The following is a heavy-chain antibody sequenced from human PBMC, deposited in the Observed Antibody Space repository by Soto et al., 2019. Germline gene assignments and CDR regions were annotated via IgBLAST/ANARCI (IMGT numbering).Heavy chain of an antibody. CDR3: ASFLEIYDSSGYSPPFDY. Sequence: SETLSLTCAVSGDSISSGYHWAWIRQPPGKGLEWIASIYHSGTTYYNPSLKSRVTISVDTSKNQFSLRLTSVTAADSAMYYCASFLEIYDSSGYSPPFDYWGQGTLVTVSS. V-gene: IGHV4-38-2*01. J-gene: IGHJ4*02. D-gene: IGHD3-22*01. CDR1: GDSISSGYH. CDR2: IYHSGTT.